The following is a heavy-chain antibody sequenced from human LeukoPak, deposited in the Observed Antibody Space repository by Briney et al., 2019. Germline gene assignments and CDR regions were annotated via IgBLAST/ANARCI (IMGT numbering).Heavy chain of an antibody. D-gene: IGHD4-23*01. CDR1: GFTFDNYG. CDR2: INWNGGSI. CDR3: ARDRDYGGKIGPDDVWYFDL. V-gene: IGHV3-20*04. Sequence: GGSLRLSCAASGFTFDNYGMSWVRLAPGKGLEWVSGINWNGGSIGYAHSVKGRFTISRDNAKNSLYLQMNSLRAEDTTVYYCARDRDYGGKIGPDDVWYFDLWAVAPWSLSPQ. J-gene: IGHJ2*01.